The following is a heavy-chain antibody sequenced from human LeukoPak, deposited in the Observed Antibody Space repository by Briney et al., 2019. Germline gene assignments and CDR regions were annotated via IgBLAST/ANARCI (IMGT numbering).Heavy chain of an antibody. Sequence: ASVRVSCKASGDSSRTNAIVWLRQAPGQRPEWMGWISAGSGNTKYSQTFQDRLTLTRDTAASTVYMDLSSLRPEDTAVYFCARERDDDPFDIWGQGTLVIVSS. CDR2: ISAGSGNT. D-gene: IGHD1-1*01. V-gene: IGHV1-3*01. J-gene: IGHJ3*02. CDR1: GDSSRTNA. CDR3: ARERDDDPFDI.